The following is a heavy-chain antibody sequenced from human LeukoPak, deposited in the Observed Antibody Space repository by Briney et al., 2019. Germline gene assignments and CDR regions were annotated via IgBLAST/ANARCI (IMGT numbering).Heavy chain of an antibody. CDR2: MLSDESNK. CDR1: GFTFSTYN. V-gene: IGHV3-30*02. CDR3: AKDSGYSYGHGLDY. D-gene: IGHD5-18*01. J-gene: IGHJ4*02. Sequence: GGSLRLSCAASGFTFSTYNMHWVRQAPGKGLEWVALMLSDESNKYHADSVKGRFTISRDNSKNALFLQMNSLRDEDTAVYYCAKDSGYSYGHGLDYWGQGTLVTVSS.